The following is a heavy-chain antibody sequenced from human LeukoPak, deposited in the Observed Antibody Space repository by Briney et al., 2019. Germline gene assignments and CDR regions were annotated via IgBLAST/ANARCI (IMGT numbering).Heavy chain of an antibody. CDR2: IRYDGSNK. CDR3: AEGRKWLVLLLDY. V-gene: IGHV3-30*02. CDR1: GFTFSSYG. Sequence: GGSLRLSCAASGFTFSSYGMHWVRQAPGKGLEWVTFIRYDGSNKYYADSVKGRFTISRDNSKNTLYLQMNSLRAEDTAVYYCAEGRKWLVLLLDYWGQGTLVTVSS. J-gene: IGHJ4*02. D-gene: IGHD6-19*01.